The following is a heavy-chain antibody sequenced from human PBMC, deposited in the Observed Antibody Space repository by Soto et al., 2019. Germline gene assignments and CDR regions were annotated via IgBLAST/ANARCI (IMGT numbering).Heavy chain of an antibody. J-gene: IGHJ6*03. CDR2: ISTSGSDI. CDR1: GFTFSSYS. D-gene: IGHD3-16*01. CDR3: VLGLANLNLYYYYYLDV. V-gene: IGHV3-21*01. Sequence: EVQLVESGGGLVKPGGSLRLSCAASGFTFSSYSLSWVRQAPGKGLEWVSSISTSGSDIYYADSVKGRFTITRDDAKSSLYLQMTSMRGEDTAVYYCVLGLANLNLYYYYYLDVWGKGTTVTVSS.